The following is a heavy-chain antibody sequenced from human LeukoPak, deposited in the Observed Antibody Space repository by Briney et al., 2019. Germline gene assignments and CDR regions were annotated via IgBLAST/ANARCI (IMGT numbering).Heavy chain of an antibody. D-gene: IGHD4-17*01. V-gene: IGHV3-53*01. CDR3: ARGSNYGDYDY. CDR2: IYSGGST. Sequence: GGSLRLSCAASGFTVSSNYMSWVRQAPGKGPEWVSVIYSGGSTYYADSVKGRFTISRDNSKNTLYLQMNSLRAEDTAVCYCARGSNYGDYDYWGQGTLVTVSS. CDR1: GFTVSSNY. J-gene: IGHJ4*02.